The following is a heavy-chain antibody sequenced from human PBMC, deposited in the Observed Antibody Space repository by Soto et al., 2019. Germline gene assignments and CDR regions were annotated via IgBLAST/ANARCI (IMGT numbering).Heavy chain of an antibody. Sequence: EVQLVESGGGLVQPGGSLKLSCAASGFTFSGSAMHWVRQASGKGLEWVGRIRSKANSYATAYAASVKCRFNNSRDDQKNTAYLQMNCLKTEYTAVYYCTTEGMWVGPYGMDVWGQGNTVTVSS. CDR2: IRSKANSYAT. J-gene: IGHJ6*02. V-gene: IGHV3-73*01. CDR3: TTEGMWVGPYGMDV. D-gene: IGHD1-20*01. CDR1: GFTFSGSA.